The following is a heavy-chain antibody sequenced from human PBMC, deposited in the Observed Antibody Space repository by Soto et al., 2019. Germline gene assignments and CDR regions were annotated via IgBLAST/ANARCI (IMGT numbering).Heavy chain of an antibody. Sequence: QVQLQESGPGLVKPSETLSLTCTVSGGSISTYYWSWIRQPPGKGLEWIGYIFYSGSTNYNPTLKRRVTISIDTSKNQFSVRLSSVTAADTAVYYCAREYGDLSGHFDYWGQGTLVTVSS. V-gene: IGHV4-59*01. CDR1: GGSISTYY. CDR3: AREYGDLSGHFDY. D-gene: IGHD4-17*01. CDR2: IFYSGST. J-gene: IGHJ4*02.